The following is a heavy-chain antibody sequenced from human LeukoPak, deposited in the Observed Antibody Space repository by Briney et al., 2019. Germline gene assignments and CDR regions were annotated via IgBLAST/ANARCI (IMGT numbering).Heavy chain of an antibody. V-gene: IGHV4-34*01. CDR3: SIHGGSRSYYGGRYYYYMDV. Sequence: SETLSLTCAVYGGSFSGYYWSWIRQPPREGLEWIGEINHSGSTNYTPSPQCRVTIPVDTSKNQFHLKLNSVTAADAAVYYCSIHGGSRSYYGGRYYYYMDVWGKGTTVTISS. D-gene: IGHD3-10*01. CDR1: GGSFSGYY. J-gene: IGHJ6*03. CDR2: INHSGST.